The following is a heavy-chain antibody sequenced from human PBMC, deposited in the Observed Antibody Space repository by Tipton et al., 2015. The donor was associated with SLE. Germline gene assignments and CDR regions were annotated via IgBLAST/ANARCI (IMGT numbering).Heavy chain of an antibody. CDR3: ARDSWCTAGSDSYYYCGMDV. CDR2: IYDSGST. V-gene: IGHV4-59*01. D-gene: IGHD4/OR15-4a*01. CDR1: GDSISTYH. J-gene: IGHJ6*02. Sequence: TLSLTCTVSGDSISTYHWNWIRQPPGKRLGWHGHIYDSGSTNYNPSLNGRVTISGDPSKNQFSLTLSSVTAADTAVYYCARDSWCTAGSDSYYYCGMDVWGQGTTVTVSS.